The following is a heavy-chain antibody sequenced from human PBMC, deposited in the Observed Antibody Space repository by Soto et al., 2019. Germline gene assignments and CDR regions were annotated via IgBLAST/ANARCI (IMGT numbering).Heavy chain of an antibody. CDR2: INPSNGNT. CDR3: ARGGTRLDA. CDR1: GYTFTRYD. V-gene: IGHV1-8*01. J-gene: IGHJ6*02. Sequence: QVQLVQSEAEVKKPGASVKVSCKASGYTFTRYDINWVRLATGQGLEWMGWINPSNGNTVYVEKFQDRVTMTRDISKSTAYMEVSSLKYDDTAVYSCARGGTRLDAWGQGTTVTVSS.